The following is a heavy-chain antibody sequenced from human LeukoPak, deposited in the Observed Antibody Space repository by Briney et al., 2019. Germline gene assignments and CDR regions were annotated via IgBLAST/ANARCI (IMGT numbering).Heavy chain of an antibody. Sequence: ASGNVSCKPSGGTFSNYAISWVRQAAGQGLEWMGGIIPIFCIANYAQKFQGRVTISTDESTPPAHMELSSLRSEDTAVYYCARVSSGSYDALDYWGQGTRVTVSS. CDR3: ARVSSGSYDALDY. CDR2: IIPIFCIA. CDR1: GGTFSNYA. V-gene: IGHV1-69*05. D-gene: IGHD1-26*01. J-gene: IGHJ4*02.